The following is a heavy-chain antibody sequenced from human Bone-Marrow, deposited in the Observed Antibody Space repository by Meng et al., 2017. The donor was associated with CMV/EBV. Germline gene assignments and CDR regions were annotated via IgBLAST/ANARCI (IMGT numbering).Heavy chain of an antibody. D-gene: IGHD1-1*01. V-gene: IGHV3-53*01. CDR2: IRSDDST. CDR3: ARACRQVNNCYLDY. Sequence: GESLKISCAVSGFSVSSYFMTWVRQAPGKGLEYVSCIRSDDSTNYAKTVQGRFTISRDNSKNTVFLLMNGLRAEDTALYYCARACRQVNNCYLDYWGQGTLVTVSS. CDR1: GFSVSSYF. J-gene: IGHJ4*02.